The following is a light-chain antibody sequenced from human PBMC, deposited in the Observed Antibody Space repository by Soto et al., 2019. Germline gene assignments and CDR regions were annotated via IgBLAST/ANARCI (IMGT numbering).Light chain of an antibody. J-gene: IGLJ1*01. CDR2: DVN. V-gene: IGLV2-14*03. CDR3: SSYTSSSTEV. CDR1: SNDVGGYNY. Sequence: QSALTQPASVSGSPGQSITISCTGTSNDVGGYNYVSWYQHHPGKAPKLLIYDVNSRPSGVSDRFSGSKSGNTASLTISGLQAEDEADYYCSSYTSSSTEVFGTGTKLTVL.